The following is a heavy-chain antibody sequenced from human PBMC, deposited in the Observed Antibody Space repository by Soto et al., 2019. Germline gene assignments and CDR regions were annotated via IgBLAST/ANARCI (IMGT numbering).Heavy chain of an antibody. J-gene: IGHJ4*02. CDR3: ARGYSFGYGFDY. CDR1: GFSFSNYE. D-gene: IGHD5-18*01. CDR2: ISSTSTT. V-gene: IGHV3-48*03. Sequence: PGGSLRLSCAASGFSFSNYEMNWVRQAPGKGLEWVSFISSTSTTYYADSVKGRFTFSRDNAKNSLSLQMNGLRAEDTAVYYCARGYSFGYGFDYWGQGTLVTVS.